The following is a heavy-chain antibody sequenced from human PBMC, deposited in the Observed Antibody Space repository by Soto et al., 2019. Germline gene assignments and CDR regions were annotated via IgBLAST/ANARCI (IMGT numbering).Heavy chain of an antibody. CDR2: IIPIFGTA. CDR1: GGTFSSYS. CDR3: ARDGGRHSGGIDY. V-gene: IGHV1-69*01. D-gene: IGHD1-26*01. Sequence: QVQLVQSGAEVKKPGSSVKVSCKASGGTFSSYSINWVRQAPGQGLEWMGEIIPIFGTANYAQKFQGRVAITADESTSTAYMELSSLRSEDTAVYYCARDGGRHSGGIDYWGQGTLVSVSS. J-gene: IGHJ4*02.